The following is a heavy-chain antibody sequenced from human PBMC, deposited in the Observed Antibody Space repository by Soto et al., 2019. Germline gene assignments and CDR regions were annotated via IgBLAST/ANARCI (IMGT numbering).Heavy chain of an antibody. D-gene: IGHD2-8*01. J-gene: IGHJ4*02. CDR1: GGSISSSNYF. CDR2: IYYSGNT. V-gene: IGHV4-39*01. CDR3: ARVRFHVRLGAWNYFDY. Sequence: SETLSLTCTVSGGSISSSNYFWGWIRQPPGKGLEWIGSIYYSGNTYYKPSLKSRVTMSVDTSKNQFSLKLTSVTVADTAVYYCARVRFHVRLGAWNYFDYWGKGTLVTVS.